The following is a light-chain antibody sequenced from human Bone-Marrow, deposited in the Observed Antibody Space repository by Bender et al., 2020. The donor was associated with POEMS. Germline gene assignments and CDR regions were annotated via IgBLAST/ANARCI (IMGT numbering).Light chain of an antibody. CDR1: DSNFGGNN. CDR3: SSYSSISIFV. V-gene: IGLV1-44*01. CDR2: SNY. Sequence: QSVLTQPPSASGTPGQSVIISCSGTDSNFGGNNVNWYQHLPGSAPRLVVYSNYQRPSGVPDRFSGSKSDNTASLTISGLQAEDEADYYCSSYSSISIFVFGRGTKVTVL. J-gene: IGLJ1*01.